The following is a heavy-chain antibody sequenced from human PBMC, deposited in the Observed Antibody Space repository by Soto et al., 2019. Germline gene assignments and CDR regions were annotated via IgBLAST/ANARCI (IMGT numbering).Heavy chain of an antibody. CDR2: FDPEDGET. V-gene: IGHV1-24*01. Sequence: ASVKVSCKVSGYTLTELSMHWVRQAPGKGLEWMGGFDPEDGETIYAQKFQGRVTMTEDTSTDTAYMELSSLRSEDTAVYYCATTVTTRGLGAFDIWGQGTMVTVSS. J-gene: IGHJ3*02. CDR1: GYTLTELS. D-gene: IGHD4-17*01. CDR3: ATTVTTRGLGAFDI.